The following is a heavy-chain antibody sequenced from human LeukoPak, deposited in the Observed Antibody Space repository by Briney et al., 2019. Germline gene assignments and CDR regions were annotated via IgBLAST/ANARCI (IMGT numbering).Heavy chain of an antibody. J-gene: IGHJ4*02. V-gene: IGHV4-59*01. CDR1: GDSIIGSY. CDR3: ARRRYYDSSGYNPTYYFDY. D-gene: IGHD3-22*01. CDR2: IYYSVDT. Sequence: PSETLSLTCAVSGDSIIGSYWSWIRQAPGKGLECIGYIYYSVDTDYNPSLKSRVTISVDMSKKQISLRLTSVTAADTAVYYCARRRYYDSSGYNPTYYFDYWGQGILVTVSS.